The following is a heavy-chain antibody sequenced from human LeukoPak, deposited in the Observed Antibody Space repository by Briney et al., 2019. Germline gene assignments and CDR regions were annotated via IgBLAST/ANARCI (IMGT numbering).Heavy chain of an antibody. Sequence: GGSLRLSRAVSGFTVSNNYMSWVRQAPGKGLAWVSVIYSGGTTYYADSVKGRFTISRDNSKNTLYLQMNSLRAEDTAVYYCARGGGGGNPFDYWGQGTLVTVSS. J-gene: IGHJ4*02. D-gene: IGHD4-23*01. V-gene: IGHV3-53*01. CDR2: IYSGGTT. CDR1: GFTVSNNY. CDR3: ARGGGGGNPFDY.